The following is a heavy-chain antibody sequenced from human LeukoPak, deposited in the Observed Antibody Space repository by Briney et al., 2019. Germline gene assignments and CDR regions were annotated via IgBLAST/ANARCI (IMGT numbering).Heavy chain of an antibody. Sequence: GESLKISCKGSGYSFTSYWIGWVRKMPGKGLEWMGIIYPGDSDTRYSPSFQGQVTISADKSISTAYLQWSSLKASDTAMYYCARQSGWSVVAAQNWFDPWGQGTLVTVSS. V-gene: IGHV5-51*01. CDR3: ARQSGWSVVAAQNWFDP. CDR1: GYSFTSYW. D-gene: IGHD2-15*01. J-gene: IGHJ5*02. CDR2: IYPGDSDT.